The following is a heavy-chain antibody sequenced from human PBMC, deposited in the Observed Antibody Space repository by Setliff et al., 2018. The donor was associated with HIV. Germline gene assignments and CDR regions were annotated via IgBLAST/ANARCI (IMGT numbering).Heavy chain of an antibody. Sequence: ASVKVSCKASGYTFTNFAISWARQAPGQGLEWMGWISAYSDNTYYAQSLQGRVTMTTDTTPSTSYMELRSLRSDDTAMYYCARIRAGALLNAFDIWGHGTMVTVSS. V-gene: IGHV1-18*01. J-gene: IGHJ3*02. CDR1: GYTFTNFA. CDR2: ISAYSDNT. CDR3: ARIRAGALLNAFDI. D-gene: IGHD1-26*01.